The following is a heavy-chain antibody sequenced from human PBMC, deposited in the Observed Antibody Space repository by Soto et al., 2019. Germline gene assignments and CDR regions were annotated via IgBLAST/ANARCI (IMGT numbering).Heavy chain of an antibody. CDR3: ASQGLPYFDWSPTPLYYMDV. J-gene: IGHJ6*03. Sequence: QVQLQQWGAGLLEPSETLSLTCAVYGGSFSGYYWSWIRQPPGKGLEWIGEINHSGNTNYNPSLKSRVTILVDKAKDQFSLKLSSVTAADTAVYYCASQGLPYFDWSPTPLYYMDVWGKGTTVTVSS. CDR2: INHSGNT. CDR1: GGSFSGYY. D-gene: IGHD3-9*01. V-gene: IGHV4-34*01.